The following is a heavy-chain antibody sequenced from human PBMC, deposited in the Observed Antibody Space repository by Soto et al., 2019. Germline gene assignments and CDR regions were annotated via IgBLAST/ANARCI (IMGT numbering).Heavy chain of an antibody. Sequence: QVQLVQSGAEVKKPGSSVKVSCKASGGTFSSYTISWVRQAPGQGLEWMGRIIPILGIANYAQKFQGRDTITAHKSTSTDYMELSSPRSEDTAVYYCARLNTVTTYNWFDPWRQGTLVTVSA. D-gene: IGHD4-4*01. V-gene: IGHV1-69*02. J-gene: IGHJ5*02. CDR3: ARLNTVTTYNWFDP. CDR2: IIPILGIA. CDR1: GGTFSSYT.